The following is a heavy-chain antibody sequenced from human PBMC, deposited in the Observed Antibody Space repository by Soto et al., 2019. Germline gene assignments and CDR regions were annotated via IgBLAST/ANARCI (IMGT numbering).Heavy chain of an antibody. J-gene: IGHJ2*01. Sequence: EVQLLESGGGLVQPGGSLRLSCAASGFTFSSYAMSWVRQAPGKGLEWVSAISGSGGGTYYADSVKGRFTISRDNSKNTLYLQMNSVRAEDTAVYYCAKVGLRDWYFDLWGRGTLVTVSS. V-gene: IGHV3-23*01. CDR1: GFTFSSYA. D-gene: IGHD3-10*01. CDR3: AKVGLRDWYFDL. CDR2: ISGSGGGT.